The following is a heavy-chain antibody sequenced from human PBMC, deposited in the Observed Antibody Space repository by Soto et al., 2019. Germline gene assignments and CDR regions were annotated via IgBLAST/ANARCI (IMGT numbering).Heavy chain of an antibody. CDR2: INHSGST. CDR1: GGSFSGYY. J-gene: IGHJ6*02. CDR3: ARGTYCSSTSCYWGMDV. D-gene: IGHD2-2*01. V-gene: IGHV4-34*01. Sequence: QVQLQQWGAGLLKPSETLSLTCAVYGGSFSGYYWSWIRQPPGKGLEWIGEINHSGSTNYNPSLKSGVTISVDTSKTQFSLKLSAVTAADTAVYYCARGTYCSSTSCYWGMDVWGQGTTVTVSS.